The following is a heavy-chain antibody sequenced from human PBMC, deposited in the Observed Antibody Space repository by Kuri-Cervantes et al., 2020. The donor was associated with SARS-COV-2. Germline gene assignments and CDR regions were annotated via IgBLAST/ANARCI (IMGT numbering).Heavy chain of an antibody. V-gene: IGHV3-30*18. Sequence: GGSLRLSCAASGFAFESYGMHWVRQAPGKGLEGVAAISYDGFDRYYYADSVKGRFTVSRDNARNTLSLQMNSLRAADTAVYYCAKGGFMVVAGYGMDVWGQGTSVTVSS. CDR3: AKGGFMVVAGYGMDV. CDR1: GFAFESYG. J-gene: IGHJ6*02. CDR2: ISYDGFDR. D-gene: IGHD2-15*01.